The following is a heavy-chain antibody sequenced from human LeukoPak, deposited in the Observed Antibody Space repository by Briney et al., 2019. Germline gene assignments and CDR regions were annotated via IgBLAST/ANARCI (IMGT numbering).Heavy chain of an antibody. CDR2: IYHSGST. J-gene: IGHJ4*02. CDR3: ARLVASGITMIVVVTDY. Sequence: PSETLSLTCAVSGGSISSSNWWSWVRQPPGKGLEWIGEIYHSGSTNYNPSLKSRVTISVDKSKNQFSLKLSSVTAADTAVYYCARLVASGITMIVVVTDYWGQGTLVTVSS. V-gene: IGHV4-4*02. D-gene: IGHD3-22*01. CDR1: GGSISSSNW.